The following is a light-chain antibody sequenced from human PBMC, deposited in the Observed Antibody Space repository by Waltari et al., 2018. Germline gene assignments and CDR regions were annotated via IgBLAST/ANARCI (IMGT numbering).Light chain of an antibody. Sequence: QSVLTQPPSASGTPGQRVTISCSGSSSNIGSNTVTWYQQLPGTAPNLLIYSNNQRPSGVPYRFSGAKSGTSASLAISGLQSEDEADYYCAAWDDSLNGLYVFGTGTKVTVL. V-gene: IGLV1-44*01. J-gene: IGLJ1*01. CDR3: AAWDDSLNGLYV. CDR1: SSNIGSNT. CDR2: SNN.